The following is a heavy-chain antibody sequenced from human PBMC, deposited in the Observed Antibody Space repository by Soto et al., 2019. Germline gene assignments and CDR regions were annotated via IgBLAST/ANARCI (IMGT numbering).Heavy chain of an antibody. Sequence: QVQLVESGAEVKKPGASVKVSCKASGYTFTSYGISWVRQAPGHGLEWMGWISAYNGNTNYAQKLQGRVTMTTDTSTSTAYMELRSLRSDDTAVYYCARVLDWDCSGGSCYPDYWGQGTLVTVSS. CDR3: ARVLDWDCSGGSCYPDY. D-gene: IGHD2-15*01. J-gene: IGHJ4*02. CDR2: ISAYNGNT. CDR1: GYTFTSYG. V-gene: IGHV1-18*01.